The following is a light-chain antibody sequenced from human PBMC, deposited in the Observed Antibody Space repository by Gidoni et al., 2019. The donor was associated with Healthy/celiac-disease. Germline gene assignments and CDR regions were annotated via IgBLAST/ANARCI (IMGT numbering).Light chain of an antibody. CDR2: AAS. J-gene: IGKJ2*01. CDR1: QGISSY. CDR3: KQPYT. Sequence: DIQLTQSPSFLSASVRDRVIITCRASQGISSYLAWYQQKPGKAPKLLIYAASTMQSGVPSRLSGSGSGTEFTLTISSLQPEDFATYYCKQPYTFGQGTKLEIK. V-gene: IGKV1-9*01.